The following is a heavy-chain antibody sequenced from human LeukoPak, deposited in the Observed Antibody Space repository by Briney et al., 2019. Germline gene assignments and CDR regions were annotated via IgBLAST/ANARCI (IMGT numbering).Heavy chain of an antibody. CDR2: FSLDTDRI. J-gene: IGHJ6*02. V-gene: IGHV3-9*01. CDR3: TKDITPGGADV. CDR1: GLTLDRYA. D-gene: IGHD3-10*01. Sequence: GGSLRFSCVASGLTLDRYAMHWVRQGPGKGLEWVAGFSLDTDRIDYADSVRGRFTVSKDDAKKTLYLQMNNLRTEDTALYYCTKDITPGGADVWGQGTTVTVSS.